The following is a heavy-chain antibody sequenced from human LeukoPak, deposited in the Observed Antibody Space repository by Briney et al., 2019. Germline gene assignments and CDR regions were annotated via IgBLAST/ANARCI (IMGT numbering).Heavy chain of an antibody. V-gene: IGHV3-53*01. Sequence: PGGSLRLSCAASGFNVSRHYMTWVRQAPGKGLEWVPVLYDGGPTYYADSVKGRFTISRDNSRNMVYLQMMSLRAEDTAIYYCARDGRFGELTHWGQGTLVTVSS. CDR3: ARDGRFGELTH. CDR1: GFNVSRHY. J-gene: IGHJ4*02. CDR2: LYDGGPT. D-gene: IGHD3-10*01.